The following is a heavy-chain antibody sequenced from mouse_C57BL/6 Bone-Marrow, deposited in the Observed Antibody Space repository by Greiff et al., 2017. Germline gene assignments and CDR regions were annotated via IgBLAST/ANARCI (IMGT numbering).Heavy chain of an antibody. V-gene: IGHV1-19*01. D-gene: IGHD1-1*01. Sequence: EVKLQQSGPVLVKPGASVKMSCKASGYTFTDYYMNWVKQSHGKSLEWIGVINPYNGGTSYNQKFKGKATLTVDKSSSTAYMELNSLTSEDSAVYYCARSGFMTTVVVDYWGQGTTLTVSS. CDR2: INPYNGGT. CDR3: ARSGFMTTVVVDY. J-gene: IGHJ2*01. CDR1: GYTFTDYY.